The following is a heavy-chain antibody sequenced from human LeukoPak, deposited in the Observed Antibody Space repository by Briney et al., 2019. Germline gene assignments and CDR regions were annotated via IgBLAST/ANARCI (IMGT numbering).Heavy chain of an antibody. CDR3: ARDDSSAHYYFDH. CDR1: GFIFSSYW. V-gene: IGHV3-7*01. CDR2: INQDGSEK. D-gene: IGHD3-22*01. J-gene: IGHJ4*02. Sequence: GGSLRLSCEASGFIFSSYWMSWVRQAPGEGLERVANINQDGSEKYYVDSVKGRFTVSRDNAKNSVYLQMNSLRAEDTAVYYCARDDSSAHYYFDHWGQGTPVTVSS.